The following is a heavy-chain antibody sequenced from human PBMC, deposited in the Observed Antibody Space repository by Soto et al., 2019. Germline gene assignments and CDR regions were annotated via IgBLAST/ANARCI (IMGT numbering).Heavy chain of an antibody. V-gene: IGHV3-53*05. CDR1: GFTVSSNY. J-gene: IGHJ4*02. CDR2: IYSGGST. Sequence: GGSLRLSCAASGFTVSSNYMSWVRQAPGKGLEWVSVIYSGGSTYYADSVKGRFTISRDNSKNMLYLEMNSLSAEDTAMYYCARVPRDFCGRECSSANWGQGTQVTVSS. D-gene: IGHD2-21*01. CDR3: ARVPRDFCGRECSSAN.